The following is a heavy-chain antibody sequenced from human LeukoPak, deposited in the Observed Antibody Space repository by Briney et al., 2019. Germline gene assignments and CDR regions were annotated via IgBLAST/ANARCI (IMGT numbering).Heavy chain of an antibody. Sequence: ASVKVSCKASGYTFTAYGISWVRQAPGQGLEWMGRISANNGNTNYAQKVQGRVTMTRDTSTSTAYMELRSLRYDDTAVYYCSRDDGPFGGVRFDHWGQGTLVTVSS. CDR1: GYTFTAYG. J-gene: IGHJ4*02. CDR3: SRDDGPFGGVRFDH. D-gene: IGHD3-16*01. V-gene: IGHV1-18*01. CDR2: ISANNGNT.